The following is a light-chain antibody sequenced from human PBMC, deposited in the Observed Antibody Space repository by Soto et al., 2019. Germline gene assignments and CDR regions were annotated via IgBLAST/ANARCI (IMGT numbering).Light chain of an antibody. CDR2: EGS. Sequence: HSALSQPATETVSIGEATAISNTGTSSDVGSYNLVSWYQQHPGKAPKLMIYEGSKRPSGVSNRFSGSKSGNTASLTISGLQAEDEADYYCCSYAGSSTPVVFGGGTKVTVL. J-gene: IGLJ2*01. CDR1: SSDVGSYNL. V-gene: IGLV2-23*01. CDR3: CSYAGSSTPVV.